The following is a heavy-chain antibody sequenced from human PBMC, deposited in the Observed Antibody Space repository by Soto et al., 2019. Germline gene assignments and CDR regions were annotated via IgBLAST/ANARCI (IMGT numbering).Heavy chain of an antibody. Sequence: PSETLSLTCSVSGGSISCSPYHWGWIRQPPGKGLEWIGSIDDSGKVYYNPSLTGRATLFVDTSRNRFSLNLDSVTAADTAVYYCAIPPPIEVVGPDYWGQGTLVTVSS. CDR3: AIPPPIEVVGPDY. V-gene: IGHV4-39*02. J-gene: IGHJ4*02. CDR2: IDDSGKV. CDR1: GGSISCSPYH. D-gene: IGHD6-19*01.